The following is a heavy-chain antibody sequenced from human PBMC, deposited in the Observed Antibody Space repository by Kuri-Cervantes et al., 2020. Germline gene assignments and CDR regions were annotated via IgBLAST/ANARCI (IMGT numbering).Heavy chain of an antibody. CDR1: GYTFTSYG. CDR2: ISPYKGNT. J-gene: IGHJ6*02. Sequence: ASVKVSCKASGYTFTSYGISWVRQAPGQGLGGMGWISPYKGNTNLAQKLQGRVTMTTDTSTSTAYMELRSLRSDDTAVYYCARDISWFGELLLRSDYYYYYYGMDVWGQGTTVTVSS. V-gene: IGHV1-18*01. CDR3: ARDISWFGELLLRSDYYYYYYGMDV. D-gene: IGHD3-10*01.